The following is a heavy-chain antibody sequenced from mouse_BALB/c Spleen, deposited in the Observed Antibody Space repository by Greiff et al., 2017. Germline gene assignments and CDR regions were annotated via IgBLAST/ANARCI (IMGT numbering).Heavy chain of an antibody. CDR1: GYTFTSYV. CDR3: ARLGGCRTYGNYFDY. CDR2: INPYNDGT. Sequence: VQLQQSGPELVKPGASVKMSCKASGYTFTSYVMHWVKQKPGQGLEWIGYINPYNDGTKYNEKFKGKATLTSDKSSSTAYMELSSLTSEDSAVYYGARLGGCRTYGNYFDYWGQGTTLTVSS. V-gene: IGHV1-14*01. D-gene: IGHD2-1*01. J-gene: IGHJ2*01.